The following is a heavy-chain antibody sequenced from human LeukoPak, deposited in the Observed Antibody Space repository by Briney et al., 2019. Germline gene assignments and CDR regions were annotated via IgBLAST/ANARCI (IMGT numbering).Heavy chain of an antibody. D-gene: IGHD3-22*01. CDR2: ISAYNGNT. CDR1: GYTFTSYG. V-gene: IGHV1-18*01. Sequence: ASVKVSCKASGYTFTSYGISWVRQAPGQGLEWMGWISAYNGNTNYAQKLQGRATMTTDTSTSTAYMELRSLRSDDTAVYYCARGDYYYDSSTFDYWGQGTLVTVSS. J-gene: IGHJ4*02. CDR3: ARGDYYYDSSTFDY.